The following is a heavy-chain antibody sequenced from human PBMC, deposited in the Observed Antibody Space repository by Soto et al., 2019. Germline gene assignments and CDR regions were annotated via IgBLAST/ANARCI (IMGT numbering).Heavy chain of an antibody. V-gene: IGHV4-39*01. Sequence: PSETLSLTCTVSGGSISSSSYYWGWIRQPPGKGLEWIGSIYYSGSTYYNPPLKSRVTISVDTSKNQFSLKLSSVTAADTAVYYCARRDTYYDILTDQFGMDVWGQGTTVT. D-gene: IGHD3-9*01. CDR3: ARRDTYYDILTDQFGMDV. CDR1: GGSISSSSYY. J-gene: IGHJ6*02. CDR2: IYYSGST.